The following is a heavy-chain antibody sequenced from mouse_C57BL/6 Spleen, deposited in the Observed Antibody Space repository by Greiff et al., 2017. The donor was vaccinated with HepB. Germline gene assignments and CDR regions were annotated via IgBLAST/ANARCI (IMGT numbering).Heavy chain of an antibody. CDR1: GYTFTDYE. V-gene: IGHV1-15*01. CDR2: IDPETGGT. J-gene: IGHJ2*01. D-gene: IGHD1-1*01. Sequence: VKLMESGAELVRPGASVTLSCKASGYTFTDYEMHWVKQTPVHGLEWIGAIDPETGGTAYNQKFKGKAILTADKSSSTAYMELRSLTSEDSAVYYCTRRRITTVVATDYWGQGTTLTVSS. CDR3: TRRRITTVVATDY.